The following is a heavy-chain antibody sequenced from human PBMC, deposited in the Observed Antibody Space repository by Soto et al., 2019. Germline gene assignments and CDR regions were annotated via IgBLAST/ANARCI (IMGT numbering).Heavy chain of an antibody. CDR3: AVRGGTHYYDSSGYSGPEECFQH. Sequence: SETLSLTCTVSGGSISSSSDYWGWIRQPPGKGLEWIGSIYYSGSTYYNPSLKSRVTISVDTSKNQFSLKLSSVTAADTAVYYCAVRGGTHYYDSSGYSGPEECFQHWGQGTLVTVSS. CDR2: IYYSGST. V-gene: IGHV4-39*01. J-gene: IGHJ1*01. D-gene: IGHD3-22*01. CDR1: GGSISSSSDY.